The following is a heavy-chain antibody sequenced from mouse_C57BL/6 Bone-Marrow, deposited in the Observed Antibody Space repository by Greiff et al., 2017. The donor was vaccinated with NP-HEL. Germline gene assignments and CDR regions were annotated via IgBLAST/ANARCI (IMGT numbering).Heavy chain of an antibody. V-gene: IGHV14-4*01. Sequence: EVQLQESGAELVRPGASVKLSCTASGFNIKDDYMHWVKQRPEQGLEWIGWIDPENGDTEYASKFQGKATITADTSSNTAYLQLSSLTSEDTAVSYCTTNYYGPFAYWGQGTLVTVSA. J-gene: IGHJ3*01. CDR3: TTNYYGPFAY. CDR1: GFNIKDDY. CDR2: IDPENGDT. D-gene: IGHD1-1*01.